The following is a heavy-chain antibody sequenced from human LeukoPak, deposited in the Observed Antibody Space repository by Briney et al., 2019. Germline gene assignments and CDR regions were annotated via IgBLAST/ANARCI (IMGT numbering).Heavy chain of an antibody. CDR1: GFTFSNYG. CDR3: AKDRYSSNWYYFEY. J-gene: IGHJ4*02. CDR2: ISYDGSKK. V-gene: IGHV3-30*18. D-gene: IGHD6-13*01. Sequence: GGSLRLSCVVSGFTFSNYGMHWVRQAPGKGLEWEAAISYDGSKKYYADSVKGRFTISRDNSKNTLYLQMNSLKAEDTALYYCAKDRYSSNWYYFEYWGQGTLVTVSS.